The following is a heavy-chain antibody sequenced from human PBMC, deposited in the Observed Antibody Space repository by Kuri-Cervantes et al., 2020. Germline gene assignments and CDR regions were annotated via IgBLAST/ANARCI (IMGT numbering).Heavy chain of an antibody. CDR1: GFTFSSYS. Sequence: GESLKISCAASGFTFSSYSMNWVRQAPGKGLEWVSSITTSGSNMYYADSVKGRFTISRDNAKNSLYLQMDSLRAEDTALYYYVMSSWSSYWGQGTLVTVSS. CDR2: ITTSGSNM. J-gene: IGHJ4*02. CDR3: VMSSWSSY. D-gene: IGHD2-8*02. V-gene: IGHV3-48*04.